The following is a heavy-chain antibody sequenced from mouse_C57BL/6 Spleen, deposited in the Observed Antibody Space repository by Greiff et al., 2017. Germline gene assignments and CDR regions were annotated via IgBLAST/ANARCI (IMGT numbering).Heavy chain of an antibody. J-gene: IGHJ1*03. D-gene: IGHD1-1*01. V-gene: IGHV2-2*01. CDR3: ARNYGSSYVWYFDV. CDR1: GFSLTSYG. CDR2: IWSGGST. Sequence: VQLQQSGPGLVQPSQSLSITCTVSGFSLTSYGVHWVRQSPGKGLEWLGVIWSGGSTDYNAAFISRLSNSKDNSKSQVFFKMNSLQADDTAIYYCARNYGSSYVWYFDVWGTGTTVTVSS.